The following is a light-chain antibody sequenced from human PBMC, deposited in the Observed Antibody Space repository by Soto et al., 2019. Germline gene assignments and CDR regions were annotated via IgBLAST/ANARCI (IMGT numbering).Light chain of an antibody. V-gene: IGKV2-30*01. J-gene: IGKJ2*01. CDR1: QSLVYSDGNTY. Sequence: DVVMTQSPLSLPVTLGQPASISCRSSQSLVYSDGNTYLTWLQQRPGQSPRRLIYRVSNRDSGVPDRFSGRGSGTDFSVKISRVEAEDLGGYYCVQSTGWPMTCGQGTKLEIK. CDR3: VQSTGWPMT. CDR2: RVS.